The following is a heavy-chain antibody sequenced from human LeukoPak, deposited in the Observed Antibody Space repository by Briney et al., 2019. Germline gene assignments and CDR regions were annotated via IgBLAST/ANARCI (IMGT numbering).Heavy chain of an antibody. D-gene: IGHD5-12*01. CDR1: GGFFSGYY. Sequence: SETLSLTCAVYGGFFSGYYWSWIRQPPGKGLEWIGEINHSGSTNYNPSLKSRVTISVDTSKNQFSLKLSSVTAADTAVYYCARSRWLRFGFNYWGQGTLVTVSS. J-gene: IGHJ4*02. V-gene: IGHV4-34*01. CDR2: INHSGST. CDR3: ARSRWLRFGFNY.